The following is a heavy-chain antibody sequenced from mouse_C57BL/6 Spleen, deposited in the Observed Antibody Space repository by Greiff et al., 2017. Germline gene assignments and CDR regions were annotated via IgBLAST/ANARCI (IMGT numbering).Heavy chain of an antibody. V-gene: IGHV5-17*01. CDR2: ISSGSSTI. Sequence: EVQLVESGGGLVKPGGSLKLSCAASGFTFSDYGMHWVRQAPEKGLEWVAYISSGSSTIYYADKVKGRFTISRDNAKNTLFLQMTRLRSEDTAMYYCARGDYEASFDYWGQGTTLTVSS. D-gene: IGHD2-4*01. J-gene: IGHJ2*01. CDR3: ARGDYEASFDY. CDR1: GFTFSDYG.